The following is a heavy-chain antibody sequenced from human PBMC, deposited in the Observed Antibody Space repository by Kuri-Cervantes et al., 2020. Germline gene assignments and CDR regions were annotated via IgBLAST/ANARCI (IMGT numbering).Heavy chain of an antibody. Sequence: SVKVSCKASGGTFSSYAISWVRQAPGQGLEWMGGIIPIFGTANYAQKFQGRVTITADESTSTAYMELSSLRSEDTAVYYCARGPFYDYVWGSYRWDFGYWGRGTLVTVSS. V-gene: IGHV1-69*13. D-gene: IGHD3-16*02. CDR2: IIPIFGTA. J-gene: IGHJ4*02. CDR1: GGTFSSYA. CDR3: ARGPFYDYVWGSYRWDFGY.